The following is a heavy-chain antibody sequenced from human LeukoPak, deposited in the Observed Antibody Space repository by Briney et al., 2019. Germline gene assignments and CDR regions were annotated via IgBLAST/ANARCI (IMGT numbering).Heavy chain of an antibody. J-gene: IGHJ5*02. CDR3: ARGPRGFDP. CDR1: GFTVSSND. V-gene: IGHV3-53*01. CDR2: IYSGGST. Sequence: HPGGSLTLSCEASGFTVSSNDMSWVRQAPGKGLEWVSVIYSGGSTDYADSVKGRFTISRDNSKNTLYLQMNSLRVEDTAVYYCARGPRGFDPWGQGTLVTVSS.